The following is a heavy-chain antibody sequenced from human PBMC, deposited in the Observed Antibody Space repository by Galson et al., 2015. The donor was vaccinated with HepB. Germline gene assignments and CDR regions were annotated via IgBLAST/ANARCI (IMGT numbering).Heavy chain of an antibody. CDR3: ARPLGIAAAGKSSFDI. D-gene: IGHD6-13*01. CDR2: IYPGDSET. J-gene: IGHJ3*02. V-gene: IGHV5-51*01. CDR1: GYSFTSHW. Sequence: SGAEVKKPGESLKISCKASGYSFTSHWIGWVRQMPGKGLEWMGVIYPGDSETTYSPSFEGQVTISADRSITTAYLQWNSLKASDSAVYYCARPLGIAAAGKSSFDIWGHGTLVIVSS.